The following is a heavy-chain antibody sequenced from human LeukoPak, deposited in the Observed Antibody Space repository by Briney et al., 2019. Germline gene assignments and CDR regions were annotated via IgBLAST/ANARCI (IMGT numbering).Heavy chain of an antibody. CDR3: ARSADEGYSSGWYAKNFDY. Sequence: GRSLRLSCAASGFTFSSYAMHWVRQAPGKGLEWVAVISYDGSNKYYADSVKGRFTISRDNSKNTLYLQMNSLRAEDTAVYYCARSADEGYSSGWYAKNFDYWGQGTLVTVSS. CDR2: ISYDGSNK. J-gene: IGHJ4*02. CDR1: GFTFSSYA. V-gene: IGHV3-30*04. D-gene: IGHD6-19*01.